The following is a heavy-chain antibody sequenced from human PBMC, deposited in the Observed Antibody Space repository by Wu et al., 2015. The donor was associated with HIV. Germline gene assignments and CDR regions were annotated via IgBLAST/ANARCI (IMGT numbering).Heavy chain of an antibody. V-gene: IGHV1-2*02. CDR2: INLNSGAT. CDR3: ARQRAYTSGWYIYDH. CDR1: GYTFTGYF. J-gene: IGHJ5*02. D-gene: IGHD6-19*01. Sequence: QVQLVQSGAEVKKPGASVKVSCKASGYTFTGYFMHWVRLAPGQGLEWMGWINLNSGATNYAQKFQGRVSMTRDTSISTAYMELSSLRSDDTAVYYCARQRAYTSGWYIYDHWGQGTLV.